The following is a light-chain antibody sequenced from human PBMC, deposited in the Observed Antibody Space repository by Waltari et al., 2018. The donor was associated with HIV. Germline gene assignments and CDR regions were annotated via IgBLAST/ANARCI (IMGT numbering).Light chain of an antibody. V-gene: IGKV3-20*01. J-gene: IGKJ4*01. CDR2: GSS. Sequence: PGERATLSCRASQSVVCNYLAWYQQTPGQTPRLLIYGSSSRATDIPDRVSGSGSGTDFTLTICRLEPADCAVYYWHQYGSSHTFGEGTKVESK. CDR3: HQYGSSHT. CDR1: QSVVCNY.